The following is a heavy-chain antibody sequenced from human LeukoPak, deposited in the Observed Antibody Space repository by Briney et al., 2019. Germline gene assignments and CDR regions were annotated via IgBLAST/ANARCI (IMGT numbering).Heavy chain of an antibody. D-gene: IGHD2-2*01. Sequence: ASVKVSCTASGYTFTGYYMHWVRQAPGQGLEWMGWINPNSGGTNYAQKFQGRVTMTRDTSISTAYMELSRLRSDDTAVYYCAGVYCSSTSCQVDYWGQGTLVTVSS. CDR1: GYTFTGYY. V-gene: IGHV1-2*02. CDR2: INPNSGGT. CDR3: AGVYCSSTSCQVDY. J-gene: IGHJ4*02.